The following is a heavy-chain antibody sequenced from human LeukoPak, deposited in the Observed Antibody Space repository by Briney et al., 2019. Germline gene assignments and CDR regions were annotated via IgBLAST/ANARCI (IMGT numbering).Heavy chain of an antibody. D-gene: IGHD3-16*01. Sequence: GGSLRLSCAASGFTFSSYWMNWARQAPGKGLEWVASINHNGNAIYYVDSMKGRFTISRDNAKNSLYLQMSNLRAEDTAVYFCARGGGLDVWGQGATVTVSS. CDR2: INHNGNAI. CDR1: GFTFSSYW. CDR3: ARGGGLDV. V-gene: IGHV3-7*03. J-gene: IGHJ6*02.